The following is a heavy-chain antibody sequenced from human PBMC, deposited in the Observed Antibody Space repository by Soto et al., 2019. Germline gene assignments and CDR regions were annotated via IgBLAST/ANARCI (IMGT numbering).Heavy chain of an antibody. CDR3: XXXXXXXXXXXGMDV. J-gene: IGHJ6*02. Sequence: QVQLVQSGAEVKKPGSSVKVSCKASGGTFSSYAINWVRQAPGQGLEWMGGIIRIFGTPDYAQRFQGRVXXTADXXTXXXXXXXXXXXXXXXXXXXXXXXXXXXXXXXGMDVWGQGTTVTVSS. CDR1: GGTFSSYA. CDR2: IIRIFGTP. V-gene: IGHV1-69*12.